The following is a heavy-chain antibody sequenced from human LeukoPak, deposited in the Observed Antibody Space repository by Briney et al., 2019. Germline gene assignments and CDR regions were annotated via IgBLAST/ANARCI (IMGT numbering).Heavy chain of an antibody. V-gene: IGHV1-2*02. J-gene: IGHJ6*02. Sequence: ASVKVSCKASGYTFTGYYMHWVRQAPGQGLEWMGWINPHSGDTNYAQKFQGRVTMTRDTSISTAYMELSRLRSDDTALYYCAREAPAAAAGYYYYYYGMDVWGQGTTVTVSS. CDR2: INPHSGDT. D-gene: IGHD6-13*01. CDR3: AREAPAAAAGYYYYYYGMDV. CDR1: GYTFTGYY.